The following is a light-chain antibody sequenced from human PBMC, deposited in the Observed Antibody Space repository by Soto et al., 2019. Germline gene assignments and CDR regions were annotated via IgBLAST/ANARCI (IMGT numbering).Light chain of an antibody. V-gene: IGKV3-15*01. J-gene: IGKJ2*01. CDR2: GAS. CDR3: QQYKSWPYT. Sequence: EIVVTQSAAILSVSPGERATLSCRASENIGSSLAWYQQKPGQAPRLLIYGASTRATGVPARFSGGVSGTELTLTISSLQSGDFVVYDCQQYKSWPYTFGQGTKLEIK. CDR1: ENIGSS.